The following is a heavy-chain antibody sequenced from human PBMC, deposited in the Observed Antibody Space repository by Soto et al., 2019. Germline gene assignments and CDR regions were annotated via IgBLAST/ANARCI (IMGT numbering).Heavy chain of an antibody. D-gene: IGHD2-21*02. CDR3: AKDQTDVTLFDX. V-gene: IGHV3-23*01. Sequence: GGSLRLSFVASGFSFSSLAMSWVRQAPGKGLEWVSSISGRGVDTLYADSVKGRFTISSDNSRNKLYLQVNSLRAEDTAVYYCAKDQTDVTLFDXWGQGTFVTVSX. J-gene: IGHJ4*02. CDR1: GFSFSSLA. CDR2: ISGRGVDT.